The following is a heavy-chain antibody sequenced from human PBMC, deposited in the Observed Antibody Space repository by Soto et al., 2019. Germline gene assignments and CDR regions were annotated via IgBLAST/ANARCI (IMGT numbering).Heavy chain of an antibody. J-gene: IGHJ4*02. CDR1: GYTFTSYG. CDR3: ARATRFFQWLLDDY. CDR2: ISAYNGNT. Sequence: GASVKVSCKASGYTFTSYGISWVRQAPGQGLEWMGWISAYNGNTNYAQKLQGRVTMTTDTSTSTAYMELRSLRSDDTAVYYCARATRFFQWLLDDYWGQRTPVTVSS. V-gene: IGHV1-18*01. D-gene: IGHD6-19*01.